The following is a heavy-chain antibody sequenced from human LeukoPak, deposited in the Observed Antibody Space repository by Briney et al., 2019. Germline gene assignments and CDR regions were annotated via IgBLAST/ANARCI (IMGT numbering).Heavy chain of an antibody. J-gene: IGHJ6*02. CDR1: GGSFSGYY. Sequence: PSETLSLTCAVYGGSFSGYYWSWIRQPPGKGLEWIGEINHSGSTNYNPSLKSRVTISVDTSKNQFSLKLSSVTAADTAVYYCARGPRLWFGEFYYYYGMDVWGQGTTVTVSS. CDR3: ARGPRLWFGEFYYYYGMDV. CDR2: INHSGST. V-gene: IGHV4-34*01. D-gene: IGHD3-10*01.